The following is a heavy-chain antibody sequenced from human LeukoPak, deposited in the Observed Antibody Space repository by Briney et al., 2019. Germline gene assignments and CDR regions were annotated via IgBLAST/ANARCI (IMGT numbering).Heavy chain of an antibody. CDR3: ARDTGQLWFFDY. V-gene: IGHV3-21*01. J-gene: IGHJ4*02. CDR1: GFTFSSYA. CDR2: ISSSSSYI. D-gene: IGHD5-18*01. Sequence: GGSLRLSCAASGFTFSSYAMSWVRQAPGKGLEWVSSISSSSSYIYYADSVKGRFTISRDNAKNSLYLQMNSLRAEDTAVYYCARDTGQLWFFDYWGQGTLVTVSS.